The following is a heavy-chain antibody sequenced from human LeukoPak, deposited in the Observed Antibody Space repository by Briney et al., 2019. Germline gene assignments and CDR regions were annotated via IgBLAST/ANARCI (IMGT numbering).Heavy chain of an antibody. Sequence: SEALSLTCTVSGASISSYYWNWIRQPPGKGLEWIGYMHYSGSTNYNPSLKSRVTISVDTSKHQFSLKLNSVTSADTAVYYCARDTRYYDNSGYYYFDYWGRGTLVTVSS. CDR3: ARDTRYYDNSGYYYFDY. D-gene: IGHD3-22*01. CDR1: GASISSYY. V-gene: IGHV4-59*01. J-gene: IGHJ4*02. CDR2: MHYSGST.